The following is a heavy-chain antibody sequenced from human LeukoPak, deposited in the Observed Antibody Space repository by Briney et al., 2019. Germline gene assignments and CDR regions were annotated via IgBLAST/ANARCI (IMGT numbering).Heavy chain of an antibody. CDR2: IFHTGST. V-gene: IGHV4-59*11. Sequence: SETLSLTCTVSGASITSHHWNWIRQPARKGLEWIGYIFHTGSTNSNPSLKSRVTKSVDTSKNQFSLKVTSVTAADTAVYYCARWSDTYQAFDYWGQGILVTVSS. J-gene: IGHJ4*02. D-gene: IGHD2-2*01. CDR3: ARWSDTYQAFDY. CDR1: GASITSHH.